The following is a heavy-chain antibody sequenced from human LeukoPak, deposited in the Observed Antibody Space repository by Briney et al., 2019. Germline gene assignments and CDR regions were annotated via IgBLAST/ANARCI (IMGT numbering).Heavy chain of an antibody. V-gene: IGHV4-34*01. CDR1: GGSFSGYY. CDR2: INHSGST. CDR3: ARGPSPGIAAAGTPLGY. J-gene: IGHJ4*02. Sequence: PSETLSLTCAVYGGSFSGYYWSWICQPPGKGLEWIGEINHSGSTNYNPSLKSRVTISVDTSKNQFSLKLSSVTAADTAVYYCARGPSPGIAAAGTPLGYWGQGTLVTVSS. D-gene: IGHD6-13*01.